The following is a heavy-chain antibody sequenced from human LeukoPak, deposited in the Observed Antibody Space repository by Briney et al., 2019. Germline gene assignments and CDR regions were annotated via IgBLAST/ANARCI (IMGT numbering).Heavy chain of an antibody. D-gene: IGHD2-2*02. CDR3: ARQRVPAAIRRPYYFDY. CDR1: GFTFDDYG. Sequence: LGGSLRLSCAASGFTFDDYGMSWVRQAPGKGLEWVSGINWNGGSTGYADSVKGRFTISRGNAKNSLYLQMNSLRAEGTALYYCARQRVPAAIRRPYYFDYWGQGTLVTVSS. CDR2: INWNGGST. J-gene: IGHJ4*02. V-gene: IGHV3-20*04.